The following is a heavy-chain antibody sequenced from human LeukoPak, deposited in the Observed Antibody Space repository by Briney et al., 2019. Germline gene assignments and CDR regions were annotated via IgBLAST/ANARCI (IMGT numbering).Heavy chain of an antibody. Sequence: ASVKVSCKASGYTFTNYGISWVRQAPGQGLEWMGWISGYNGNTYYAQKFQGRVTMTTDTSTSTAYMELRSLGSDDTAVYYCASWGDLGSSDYWGQGTLVTVSS. J-gene: IGHJ4*02. CDR3: ASWGDLGSSDY. CDR1: GYTFTNYG. D-gene: IGHD1-26*01. V-gene: IGHV1-18*01. CDR2: ISGYNGNT.